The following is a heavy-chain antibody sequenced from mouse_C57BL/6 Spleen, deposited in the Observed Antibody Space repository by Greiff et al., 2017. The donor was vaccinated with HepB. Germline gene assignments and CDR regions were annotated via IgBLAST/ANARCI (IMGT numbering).Heavy chain of an antibody. D-gene: IGHD1-1*01. Sequence: VQLQQSGAELVRPGASVKLSCTASGFNIKDYYMHWVKQRPEQGLEWIGRIDPEDGDTEYAPKFQGKATMTADTSSNTAYLQLSSLTSEDTAVYYCTRRSVIPTVVGEAMDYWGQGTSVTVSS. V-gene: IGHV14-1*01. CDR3: TRRSVIPTVVGEAMDY. J-gene: IGHJ4*01. CDR1: GFNIKDYY. CDR2: IDPEDGDT.